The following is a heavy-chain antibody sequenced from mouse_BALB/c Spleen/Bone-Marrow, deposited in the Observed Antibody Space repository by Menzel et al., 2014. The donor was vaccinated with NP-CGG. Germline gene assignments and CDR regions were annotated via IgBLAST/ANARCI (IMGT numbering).Heavy chain of an antibody. Sequence: QVHVKQSGAELVRPGSPVKISCKASGYAFSTYWMNWVKQRPGQGLEWIGQIYPGDGDTNYNGKFKGKATLTADKSSSTAYMQLSSLTSEDSAIYFCARGLRAYWGQGTLVTVSA. CDR1: GYAFSTYW. CDR2: IYPGDGDT. CDR3: ARGLRAY. J-gene: IGHJ3*01. V-gene: IGHV1-80*01.